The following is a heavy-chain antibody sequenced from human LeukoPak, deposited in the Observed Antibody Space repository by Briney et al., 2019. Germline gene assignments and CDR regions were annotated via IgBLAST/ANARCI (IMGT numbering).Heavy chain of an antibody. CDR2: ISDSGGST. CDR1: GFTFSNYD. V-gene: IGHV3-23*01. D-gene: IGHD6-19*01. CDR3: AKDLSRAVAADWFDP. Sequence: GWSLRLSCAASGFTFSNYDMSWVRQAPGKGLEWVSSISDSGGSTYYADSVKGRFTISRDNSKNTLYLQMTNLRAADTAVYYCAKDLSRAVAADWFDPWDQGSLVTVSS. J-gene: IGHJ5*02.